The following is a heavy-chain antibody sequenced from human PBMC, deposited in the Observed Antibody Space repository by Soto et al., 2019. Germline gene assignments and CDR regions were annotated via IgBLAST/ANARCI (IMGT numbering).Heavy chain of an antibody. CDR2: IIPILGIA. D-gene: IGHD1-26*01. Sequence: QVQLVQSGADVKKPGSSVKVSCKASGGTFSSYTISWVRQAPGQGLEWMGRIIPILGIANYAQKFQGRVTITADKSTSTAYMELSSLRSEDTAVYYCARDLGRSTHDYWGQGTLVTVSS. J-gene: IGHJ4*02. CDR1: GGTFSSYT. CDR3: ARDLGRSTHDY. V-gene: IGHV1-69*08.